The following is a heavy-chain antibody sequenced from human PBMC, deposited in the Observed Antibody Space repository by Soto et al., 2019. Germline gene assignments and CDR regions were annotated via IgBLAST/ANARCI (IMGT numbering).Heavy chain of an antibody. Sequence: SETLSLTCTVSGGSISTSDYYWGWIRQPPGKGLEWIGSIYYSGSTYYNPSLKSRVTMSEDTSKNQFSLKLSSVAATDTAVYYCARVPSPWGQGTLVTVSS. CDR3: ARVPSP. J-gene: IGHJ5*02. V-gene: IGHV4-39*01. CDR1: GGSISTSDYY. CDR2: IYYSGST.